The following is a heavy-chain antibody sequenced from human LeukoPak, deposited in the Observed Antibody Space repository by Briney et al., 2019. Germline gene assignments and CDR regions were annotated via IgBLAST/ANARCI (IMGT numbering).Heavy chain of an antibody. CDR2: IYYSGST. Sequence: SETLSLICTVSGGSISSYYWSWIRQPPGKGLEWIGYIYYSGSTNYNPSLKSRVTISVDTSKNQFSLKLSSVTAADTAVYYCARRLSILSQVIAAAGDDAFDIWGQGTMVTVSS. J-gene: IGHJ3*02. V-gene: IGHV4-59*08. CDR3: ARRLSILSQVIAAAGDDAFDI. D-gene: IGHD6-13*01. CDR1: GGSISSYY.